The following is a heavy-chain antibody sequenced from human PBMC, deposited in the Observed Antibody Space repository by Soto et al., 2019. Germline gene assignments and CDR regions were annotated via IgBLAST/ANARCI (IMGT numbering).Heavy chain of an antibody. D-gene: IGHD3-9*01. CDR3: ARVSGTYYDILTGYYNHYYYGMDV. V-gene: IGHV6-1*01. Sequence: LSLTCAISGDSVSSNSAGWNWIRQSPSRGLEWLGRTYYRSKWYNDYAVSVKSRITINPDTSKNQFSLQLNSVTPEDTAVYYCARVSGTYYDILTGYYNHYYYGMDVWGQGTTVTVSS. CDR1: GDSVSSNSAG. J-gene: IGHJ6*02. CDR2: TYYRSKWYN.